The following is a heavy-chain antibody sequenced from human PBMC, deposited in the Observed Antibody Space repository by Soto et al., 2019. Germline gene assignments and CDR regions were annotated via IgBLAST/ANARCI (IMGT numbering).Heavy chain of an antibody. CDR1: GFTFDDYA. V-gene: IGHV3-9*01. J-gene: IGHJ3*02. CDR3: AKSKGDIEILKTTVTTFWGPFHI. CDR2: ISWNSGSR. Sequence: EVQLVESGGGLVQPGRSLRLSCAASGFTFDDYAMHWFRQVPGKGPEWVSGISWNSGSRGYAESVRGRFTISRDNAKNSLYLQMHSLRAEDTAVYYCAKSKGDIEILKTTVTTFWGPFHIWGQGTMVTVSS. D-gene: IGHD4-17*01.